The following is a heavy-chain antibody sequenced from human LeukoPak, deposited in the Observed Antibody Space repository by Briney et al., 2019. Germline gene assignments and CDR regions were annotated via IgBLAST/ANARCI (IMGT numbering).Heavy chain of an antibody. V-gene: IGHV3-30*02. Sequence: SGGSLRLSCAASGFTFSSYGMHWVRQAPGKGLEWVAFIRYDGSNKYYADSVKGRFTISKDSSKNTLYLQMNSLRAEDTAVYYGVRGQKWPRPYFDYWGQGTLVTVSS. CDR3: VRGQKWPRPYFDY. CDR2: IRYDGSNK. CDR1: GFTFSSYG. J-gene: IGHJ4*02. D-gene: IGHD5-24*01.